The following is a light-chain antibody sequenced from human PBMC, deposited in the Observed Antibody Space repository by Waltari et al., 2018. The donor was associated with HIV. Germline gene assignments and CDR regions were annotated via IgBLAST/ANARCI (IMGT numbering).Light chain of an antibody. V-gene: IGKV1-12*01. J-gene: IGKJ4*01. CDR3: QQASSLPLT. CDR2: AAS. CDR1: QSIGRW. Sequence: DIQMTQSPSSVPASVGDRVTITCRASQSIGRWLVWYQQTPGKAPKLLIYAASTLQGGVPSRFSGSGSGTSFTLTISSLQPEDFATYYCQQASSLPLTFGEGTKVEIK.